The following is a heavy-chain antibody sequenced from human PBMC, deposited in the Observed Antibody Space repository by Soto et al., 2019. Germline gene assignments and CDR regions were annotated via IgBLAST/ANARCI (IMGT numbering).Heavy chain of an antibody. J-gene: IGHJ4*02. Sequence: QMQLVESGGGAVQPGRSLRLSCAASGFSFSNHGMHWVRQAPGKGLEWVADISNDGNNRWYVDSVKGRFTISRDNSKNTVYLQMNALRTEDTALYYCVSGEVRNGPDFRFDSCCQGTLVTVSS. CDR2: ISNDGNNR. D-gene: IGHD2-8*01. CDR3: VSGEVRNGPDFRFDS. V-gene: IGHV3-30*03. CDR1: GFSFSNHG.